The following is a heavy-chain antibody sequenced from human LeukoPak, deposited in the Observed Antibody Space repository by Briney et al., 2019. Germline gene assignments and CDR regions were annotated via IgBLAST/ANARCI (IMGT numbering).Heavy chain of an antibody. J-gene: IGHJ4*02. CDR2: IYTSGST. CDR3: AREITFGGVIVNDY. CDR1: GGSISSYY. Sequence: PSETLSLTCTVSGGSISSYYWSWIRQPAGKGLEWIGRIYTSGSTNYSPSLESRVTMSVDTSKNQFSLKLSSVTAADTAVYYCAREITFGGVIVNDYWGQGTLVTVSS. D-gene: IGHD3-16*02. V-gene: IGHV4-4*07.